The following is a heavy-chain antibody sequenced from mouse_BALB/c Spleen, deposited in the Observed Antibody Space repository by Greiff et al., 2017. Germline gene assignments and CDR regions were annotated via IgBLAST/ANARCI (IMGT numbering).Heavy chain of an antibody. D-gene: IGHD1-2*01. CDR3: ARDLTTATWFAY. Sequence: VQGVESGPGLVAPSQSLSITCTVSGFSLSRYSVHWVRQPPGKGLEWLGMIWGGGSTDYNSALKSRLSISKDNSKSQVFLKMNSLQTDDTAMYYCARDLTTATWFAYWGQGTLVTVSA. V-gene: IGHV2-6-4*01. CDR1: GFSLSRYS. J-gene: IGHJ3*01. CDR2: IWGGGST.